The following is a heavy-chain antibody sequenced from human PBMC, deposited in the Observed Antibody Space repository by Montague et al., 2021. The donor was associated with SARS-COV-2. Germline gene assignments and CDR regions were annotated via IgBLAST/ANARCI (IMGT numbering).Heavy chain of an antibody. CDR3: VRGATRTFDY. CDR2: IFYSGTT. CDR1: GDSLTYFY. J-gene: IGHJ4*02. D-gene: IGHD5-12*01. V-gene: IGHV4-59*01. Sequence: SETLSLTCTVSGDSLTYFYWSWIRQTPGKGLEWIGDIFYSGTTNYNPSLKSRVTISVDTSKNQFSLRLSSVTAADTAVYYCVRGATRTFDYWGQGTLVTVSS.